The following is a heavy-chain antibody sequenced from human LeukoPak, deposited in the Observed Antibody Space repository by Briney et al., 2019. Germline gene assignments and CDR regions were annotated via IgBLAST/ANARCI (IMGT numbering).Heavy chain of an antibody. CDR3: ARDGNGDYPYGFDF. Sequence: ASVKVSCKASGYSFTNNHMHWVRQAPGQGLEWVGVMSADGVTRIYAQKFQGRVTVTRSTSTSTVYMELSGLRSEDSAVYYCARDGNGDYPYGFDFWGQRTMVTVSS. D-gene: IGHD4-17*01. J-gene: IGHJ3*01. CDR2: MSADGVTR. CDR1: GYSFTNNH. V-gene: IGHV1-46*01.